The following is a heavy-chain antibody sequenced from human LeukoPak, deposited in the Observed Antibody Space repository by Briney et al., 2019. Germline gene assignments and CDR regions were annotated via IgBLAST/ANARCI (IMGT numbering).Heavy chain of an antibody. D-gene: IGHD6-6*01. CDR2: INPSGGST. CDR1: GYTFTSYY. CDR3: ARERPTIAARSSNWFDP. Sequence: ASVKVSCKASGYTFTSYYMHWVRQAPGRGLEWMGIINPSGGSTSYAQKFQGTVTMTRDTSTSTVYMELSSLRSEDTAVYYCARERPTIAARSSNWFDPWGQGTLVTVSS. V-gene: IGHV1-46*01. J-gene: IGHJ5*02.